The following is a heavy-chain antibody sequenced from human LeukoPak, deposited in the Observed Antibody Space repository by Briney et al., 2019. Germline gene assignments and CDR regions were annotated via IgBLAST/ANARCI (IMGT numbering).Heavy chain of an antibody. Sequence: GGSLRLSCAASGFTFSSSWMHWVRQAPGKGLLWVSRIKSDGTFTTYADSVKGRFTISRDNAKNTLYLQMNSLRAEDTAMYYCARDDILTGYQPLDYWGQGTLVTVSS. V-gene: IGHV3-74*01. CDR2: IKSDGTFT. D-gene: IGHD3-9*01. CDR1: GFTFSSSW. J-gene: IGHJ4*02. CDR3: ARDDILTGYQPLDY.